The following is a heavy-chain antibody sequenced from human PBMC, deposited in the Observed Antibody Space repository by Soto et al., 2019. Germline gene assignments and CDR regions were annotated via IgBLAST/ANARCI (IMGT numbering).Heavy chain of an antibody. CDR2: ISSSSSYI. Sequence: NPGGSLRLSCAASGFSFSSHTMNWVRQAPGKGLEWVSSISSSSSYIYYADSVKGRFTISRDNAKNLVYLQMNSLRAEDTAVYYCARLDRGSIAYWGRGPLVTVSS. D-gene: IGHD6-25*01. V-gene: IGHV3-21*01. J-gene: IGHJ4*02. CDR1: GFSFSSHT. CDR3: ARLDRGSIAY.